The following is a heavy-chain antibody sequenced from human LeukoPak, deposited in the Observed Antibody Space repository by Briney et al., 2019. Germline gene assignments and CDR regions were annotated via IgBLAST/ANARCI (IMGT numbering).Heavy chain of an antibody. D-gene: IGHD2-2*01. J-gene: IGHJ5*02. Sequence: PGGSLRLSCAASGFTFSSYAMSWVRQAPGKGLEWVSGISGSGGSTYYADSVKGRFTISRDNAKNSLYLQMNSLRAEDTAVYYCARVSSTSWDDWFDPWGQGTLVTVSS. V-gene: IGHV3-23*01. CDR1: GFTFSSYA. CDR3: ARVSSTSWDDWFDP. CDR2: ISGSGGST.